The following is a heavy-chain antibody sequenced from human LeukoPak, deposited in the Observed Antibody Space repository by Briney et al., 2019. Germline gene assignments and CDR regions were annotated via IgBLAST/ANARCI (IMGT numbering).Heavy chain of an antibody. CDR2: INADGTTT. J-gene: IGHJ3*02. D-gene: IGHD3-22*01. CDR1: GFTFGNSW. V-gene: IGHV3-74*01. CDR3: AREIRITMIGGAFDI. Sequence: GGSLRLSCAASGFTFGNSWVHWVRQAPGKGLVWVSLINADGTTTTYADSVKGRFTISRDNAKNSLYLQMNSLRAEDTAVYYCAREIRITMIGGAFDIWGQGTMVTVSS.